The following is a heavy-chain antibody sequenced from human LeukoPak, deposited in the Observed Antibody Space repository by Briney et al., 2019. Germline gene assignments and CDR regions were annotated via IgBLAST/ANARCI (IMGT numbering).Heavy chain of an antibody. V-gene: IGHV3-30*02. Sequence: PGGSLRLSCAASGFTFSSYGMHWVRQAPGKGLEWVTFVRYDGTKKYYTDSVKGRFTISRDNSKNTLYLQMNSLRAEDTAVYYCAGLGKYSLFDYWGQGTLVTVSS. CDR2: VRYDGTKK. CDR1: GFTFSSYG. CDR3: AGLGKYSLFDY. D-gene: IGHD5-18*01. J-gene: IGHJ4*02.